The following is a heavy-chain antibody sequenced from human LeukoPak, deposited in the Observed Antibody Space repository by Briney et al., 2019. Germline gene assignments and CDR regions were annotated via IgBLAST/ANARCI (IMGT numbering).Heavy chain of an antibody. Sequence: GASVKVPCKVSGYTLTELSMHWVRQAPGEGGEWMGGFDPEDDETIYAQKFQGRVTMPEDTSTATASLELSSLRSEDTAVYNGATVRYSSSWYLNYWGQGTLVTVSS. CDR1: GYTLTELS. J-gene: IGHJ4*02. V-gene: IGHV1-24*01. CDR2: FDPEDDET. CDR3: ATVRYSSSWYLNY. D-gene: IGHD6-13*01.